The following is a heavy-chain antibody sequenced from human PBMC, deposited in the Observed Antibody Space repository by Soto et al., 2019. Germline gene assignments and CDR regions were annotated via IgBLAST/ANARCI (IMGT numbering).Heavy chain of an antibody. D-gene: IGHD2-21*01. V-gene: IGHV4-39*01. J-gene: IGHJ4*02. CDR2: IYYSGST. Sequence: SETLSLTCTVTGDSISSRSYYWGWIRQPPGKGLEWIGSIYYSGSTYNNPSLRSRVSMSIDTSQDQFSLKLKSVPAADTALYFCARQRASVVPQAYFDVWGPGSLVTVSS. CDR1: GDSISSRSYY. CDR3: ARQRASVVPQAYFDV.